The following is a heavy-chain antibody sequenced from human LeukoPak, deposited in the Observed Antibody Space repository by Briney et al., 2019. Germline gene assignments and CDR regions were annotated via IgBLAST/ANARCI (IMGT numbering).Heavy chain of an antibody. Sequence: PGGSLRLSCAASGFTFSSYAVSWVRQAPGKGLEWVSVISGSGGTTYYADSVKGRFTISRDNSKNTLYLQMNSLRAEDTAVYYCAKDYRFSNTWYRGVDVWGQGTTVTVSS. D-gene: IGHD6-13*01. CDR1: GFTFSSYA. CDR2: ISGSGGTT. J-gene: IGHJ6*02. V-gene: IGHV3-23*01. CDR3: AKDYRFSNTWYRGVDV.